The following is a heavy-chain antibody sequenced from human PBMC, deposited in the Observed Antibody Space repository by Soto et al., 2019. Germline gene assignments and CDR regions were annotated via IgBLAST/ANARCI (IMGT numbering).Heavy chain of an antibody. CDR1: GFSLTTHGMG. J-gene: IGHJ3*01. D-gene: IGHD3-22*01. CDR3: AQSLFYYSDSRGQRAGALDP. V-gene: IGHV2-5*01. Sequence: SGPTLVNPTQTLTLTCTFSGFSLTTHGMGVGWVRQPPGKALEWLALIYWNDDKYYSPSLESRLTITKDTSKNQVVLTVTNIDAVDTGTYFCAQSLFYYSDSRGQRAGALDPWGHGTLVTVPS. CDR2: IYWNDDK.